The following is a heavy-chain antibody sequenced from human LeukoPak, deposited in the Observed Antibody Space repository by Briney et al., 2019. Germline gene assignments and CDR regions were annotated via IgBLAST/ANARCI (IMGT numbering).Heavy chain of an antibody. CDR1: GFTFSSYT. J-gene: IGHJ4*02. CDR3: AKDTGIVATIPFDY. D-gene: IGHD5-12*01. Sequence: GGSLRLSCAASGFTFSSYTMSWVRRAPGKGLEWVPAISGSGGSTYYADSVKGRFTISRDNSKNTLYLQMDSLRAEDTAVYYCAKDTGIVATIPFDYWGQGTLVTVSS. V-gene: IGHV3-23*01. CDR2: ISGSGGST.